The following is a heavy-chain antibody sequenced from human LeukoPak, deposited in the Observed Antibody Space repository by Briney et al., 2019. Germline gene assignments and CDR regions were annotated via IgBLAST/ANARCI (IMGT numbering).Heavy chain of an antibody. J-gene: IGHJ5*02. CDR3: ARSHMRDSSGYFP. CDR2: IYYSGST. Sequence: RASETLSLTCTVSGGSISSYYWSWIRQPPGKGLEWIGYIYYSGSTNYNPSLKSRVTISVDTSKNQFSLKLSSVTAADTAVYYCARSHMRDSSGYFPWGQGTLVTVSS. D-gene: IGHD3-22*01. CDR1: GGSISSYY. V-gene: IGHV4-59*01.